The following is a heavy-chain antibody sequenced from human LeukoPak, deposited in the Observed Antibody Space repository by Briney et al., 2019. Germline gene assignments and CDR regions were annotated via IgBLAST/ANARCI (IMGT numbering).Heavy chain of an antibody. CDR2: IIPIFGTA. V-gene: IGHV1-69*13. Sequence: GASVKVSCKASGGTFSSYAISWVRQAPGQGLEWMGGIIPIFGTANYAQKFQGRVTITADESTSTAYMELSSLRSEDTAVYYCARTSLSLVGAGGNWFDPWGQGTLVTVSS. CDR3: ARTSLSLVGAGGNWFDP. CDR1: GGTFSSYA. D-gene: IGHD1-26*01. J-gene: IGHJ5*02.